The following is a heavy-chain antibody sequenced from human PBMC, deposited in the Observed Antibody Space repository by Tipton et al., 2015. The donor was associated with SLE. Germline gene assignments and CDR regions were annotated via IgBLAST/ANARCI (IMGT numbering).Heavy chain of an antibody. CDR2: IYDSGIT. CDR1: GGSISSGDYS. Sequence: TLSLTCTVSGGSISSGDYSWGWIRQPPGKGLEWVGNIYDSGITDYTPSLKRRVTISRDTSRNQFSLKVSSVTTADTAVYYCARVPLYCSSSSCYAFDIWGQGTMVTVSS. J-gene: IGHJ3*02. V-gene: IGHV4-39*01. CDR3: ARVPLYCSSSSCYAFDI. D-gene: IGHD2-2*01.